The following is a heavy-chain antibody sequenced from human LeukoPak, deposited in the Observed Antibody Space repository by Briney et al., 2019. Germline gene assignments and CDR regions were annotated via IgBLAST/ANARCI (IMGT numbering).Heavy chain of an antibody. Sequence: GASLKISCKGSGYRFTSYWIGWVRQMPGKGLEWMGINYPGDSDPRYSPSFQGQVTISADKSISTAYLQWSSLKASYTAMYYCARRGSYYDILTGYYGGYYVDYWGQGTLATASS. J-gene: IGHJ4*02. V-gene: IGHV5-51*01. CDR1: GYRFTSYW. CDR2: NYPGDSDP. D-gene: IGHD3-9*01. CDR3: ARRGSYYDILTGYYGGYYVDY.